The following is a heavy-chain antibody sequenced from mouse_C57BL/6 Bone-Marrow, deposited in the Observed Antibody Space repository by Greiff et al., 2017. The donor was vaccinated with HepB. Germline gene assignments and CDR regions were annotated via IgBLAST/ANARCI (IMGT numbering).Heavy chain of an antibody. CDR1: GYTFTDYN. Sequence: VQLQQSGAELVKPGASVKLSCKASGYTFTDYNMDWVKQSPGQSLEWIGDIYPKNGGTNYNEKFKGKATLTVDKSSSTAYMELRSLTSEDTAVYFYATGYDYDGWYVGVGYRGTAITVTA. CDR3: ATGYDYDGWYVGV. V-gene: IGHV1-18*01. D-gene: IGHD2-4*01. J-gene: IGHJ1*03. CDR2: IYPKNGGT.